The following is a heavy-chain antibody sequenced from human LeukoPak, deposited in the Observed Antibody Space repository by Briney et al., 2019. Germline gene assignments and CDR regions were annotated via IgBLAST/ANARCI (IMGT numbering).Heavy chain of an antibody. J-gene: IGHJ4*02. CDR2: ISGNGGST. V-gene: IGHV3-23*01. Sequence: PGGSLRLSCAASGFTFSSYDMHWVRQAPGKGLEWVSVISGNGGSTHYADSAKGRFTISRDNSKNTLYLQMNSLRAEDTAVYYCAKESPRFDYWGQGTLVTVSS. CDR3: AKESPRFDY. CDR1: GFTFSSYD.